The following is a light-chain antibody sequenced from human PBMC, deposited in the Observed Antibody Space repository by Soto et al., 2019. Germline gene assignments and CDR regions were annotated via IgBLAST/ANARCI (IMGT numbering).Light chain of an antibody. Sequence: DIQMTQSPPSLSASVGDRVTISCRASQTINNYLNWYQQKPGKAPEVLIYAASSLQSGVPSRFSGSGSGTEFTLTISSVQPEDFATYYCQQNYSPVFSFGPGTKVD. V-gene: IGKV1-39*01. J-gene: IGKJ3*01. CDR3: QQNYSPVFS. CDR1: QTINNY. CDR2: AAS.